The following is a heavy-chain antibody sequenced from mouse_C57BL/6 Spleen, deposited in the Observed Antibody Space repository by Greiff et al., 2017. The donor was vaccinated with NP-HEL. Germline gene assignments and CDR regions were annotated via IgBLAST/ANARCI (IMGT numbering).Heavy chain of an antibody. CDR1: GYTFTSYW. CDR3: AITTVVPGRYFDV. D-gene: IGHD1-1*01. V-gene: IGHV1-69*01. J-gene: IGHJ1*03. CDR2: IDPSDSDT. Sequence: QVQLQQPGAELVMPGASVKLSCKASGYTFTSYWMHWVKQRPGQGLEWIGEIDPSDSDTNYNQKFKGKSTLTVDKSSSTAYMQLSSLTSEDSAVYYCAITTVVPGRYFDVWGTGTTVTVSS.